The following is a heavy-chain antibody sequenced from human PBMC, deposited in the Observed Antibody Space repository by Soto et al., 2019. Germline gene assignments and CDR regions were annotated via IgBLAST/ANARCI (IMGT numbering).Heavy chain of an antibody. V-gene: IGHV3-23*01. CDR1: GFSFRDYG. J-gene: IGHJ4*02. CDR2: IIGIGDTA. D-gene: IGHD4-17*01. CDR3: AKDYDYGDSLAFDC. Sequence: EVQLLEAGGGLVQPGGSLRLSCAASGFSFRDYGMSWVRQAPGKGLEWLSAIIGIGDTAYYAYSVKGRFTISRDNSKNTLYLQLNDLGAEDTAIYYCAKDYDYGDSLAFDCWGQGNLVSVSS.